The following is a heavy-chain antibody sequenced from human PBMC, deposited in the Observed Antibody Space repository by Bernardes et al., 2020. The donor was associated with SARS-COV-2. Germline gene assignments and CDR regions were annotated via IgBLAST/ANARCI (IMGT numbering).Heavy chain of an antibody. CDR1: GGSFSGYY. D-gene: IGHD6-13*01. V-gene: IGHV4-34*01. Sequence: SEALSLTCAVYGGSFSGYYWSWIRQPPGKGLEWIGEINHSGSTNYNPSLKSRVTISVDTSKNQFSLKLSSVTAADTAVYYCARDGIRYSSSWYPLRYYYYGMDVWCQGTTVTVSS. J-gene: IGHJ6*02. CDR2: INHSGST. CDR3: ARDGIRYSSSWYPLRYYYYGMDV.